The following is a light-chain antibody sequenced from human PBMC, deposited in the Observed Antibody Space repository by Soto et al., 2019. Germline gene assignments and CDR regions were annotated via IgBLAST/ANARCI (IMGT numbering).Light chain of an antibody. CDR1: TSDIGTNA. CDR2: TNN. V-gene: IGLV1-44*01. CDR3: ATWHDSFYV. Sequence: QSALTQPPSASGTPGQRVTVSCSGSTSDIGTNAVNWFQHLPGTAPRLLIYTNNQRPLGVPDRFSGSKSGTSASLAISGLQSEDEATYYCATWHDSFYVFGTGTKVTVL. J-gene: IGLJ1*01.